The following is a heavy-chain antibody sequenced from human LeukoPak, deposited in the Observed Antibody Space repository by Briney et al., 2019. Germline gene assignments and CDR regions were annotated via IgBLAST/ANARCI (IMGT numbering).Heavy chain of an antibody. CDR1: GYTFTGYY. CDR2: IIPNSGGT. CDR3: ARWVLTGYGYYGMAV. Sequence: ASVKVSCKASGYTFTGYYMHWVRQAPGQGLEWMGWIIPNSGGTNYAQKFQGRVTMTRDTSISTACMELSRLRSDDTAVYYCARWVLTGYGYYGMAVWGQGTTVTVSS. V-gene: IGHV1-2*02. J-gene: IGHJ6*02. D-gene: IGHD3-9*01.